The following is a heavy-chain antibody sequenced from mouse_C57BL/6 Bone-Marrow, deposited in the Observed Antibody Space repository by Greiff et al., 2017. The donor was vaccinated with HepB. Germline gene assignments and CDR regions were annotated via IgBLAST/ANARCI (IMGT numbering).Heavy chain of an antibody. CDR3: ARENYYGHWYFDV. D-gene: IGHD1-1*01. CDR1: GFTFSSYA. CDR2: ISDGGSYT. J-gene: IGHJ1*03. V-gene: IGHV5-4*01. Sequence: VQLKESGGGLVKPGGSLKLSCAASGFTFSSYAMSWVRQTPEKRLEWVATISDGGSYTYYPDNVKGRFTISRDNAKNNLYLQMSHLKSEDTAMYYCARENYYGHWYFDVWGTGTTVTVSS.